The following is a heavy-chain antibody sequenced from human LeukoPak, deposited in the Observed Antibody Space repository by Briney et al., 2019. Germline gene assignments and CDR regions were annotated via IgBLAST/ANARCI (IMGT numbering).Heavy chain of an antibody. D-gene: IGHD6-6*01. V-gene: IGHV1-2*02. CDR1: GYTFTVYY. Sequence: ASVTVSFKASGYTFTVYYMHWVRQAPGQGLEWMGWINPNSGGTNYAQKFQGRVTITRDTSISTAYMELTSLRSDGTAVYYCARGDLVRGYYYMDVWGKGTTVAVSS. CDR3: ARGDLVRGYYYMDV. J-gene: IGHJ6*03. CDR2: INPNSGGT.